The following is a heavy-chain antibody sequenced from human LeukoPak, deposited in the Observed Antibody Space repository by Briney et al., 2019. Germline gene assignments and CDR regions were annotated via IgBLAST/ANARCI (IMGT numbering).Heavy chain of an antibody. V-gene: IGHV3-15*01. D-gene: IGHD4-17*01. J-gene: IGHJ6*04. CDR1: GFTFSNAC. CDR3: TSTGAFHGMDV. CDR2: IKSKTDGGTT. Sequence: GGSLRLSCAASGFTFSNACMSWVRQAPGKGLEWVGRIKSKTDGGTTDYAAPVKGRFTISRDDSKNTLYLQMNSLKTEDTAVYYCTSTGAFHGMDVWGKGTTVTVSS.